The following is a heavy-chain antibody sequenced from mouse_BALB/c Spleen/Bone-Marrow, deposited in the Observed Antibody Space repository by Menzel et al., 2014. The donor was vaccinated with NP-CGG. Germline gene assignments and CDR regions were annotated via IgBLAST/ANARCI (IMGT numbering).Heavy chain of an antibody. D-gene: IGHD1-1*01. CDR2: IWGDGST. CDR1: GFSLTGYG. V-gene: IGHV2-6-7*01. Sequence: QVQLQQSGPGLVSPSQRLSIPCTVSGFSLTGYGVNWVRQPPGKGLEWLGMIWGDGSTDYNSALKSRLSISKDNSKSQVSLKMNSLQTDDTARYYCARGNYGSSLYAMDYWGQGTSVTVSS. J-gene: IGHJ4*01. CDR3: ARGNYGSSLYAMDY.